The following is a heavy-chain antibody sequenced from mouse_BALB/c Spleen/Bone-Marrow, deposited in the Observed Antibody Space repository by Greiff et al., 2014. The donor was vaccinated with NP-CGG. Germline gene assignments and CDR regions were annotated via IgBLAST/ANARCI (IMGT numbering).Heavy chain of an antibody. CDR2: INPFNGDT. CDR1: GYSFTGYF. J-gene: IGHJ4*01. Sequence: VQLQQSGPDLVKPGASVKLSCKASGYSFTGYFLNWVRQSHGKSLEWIGRINPFNGDTFYNQKFKGKATLTVHKSSTTAHMELLSLTSEDSAVYYCGRWGDGYYYAMDYWGQGTSVTVSS. D-gene: IGHD2-3*01. CDR3: GRWGDGYYYAMDY. V-gene: IGHV1-37*01.